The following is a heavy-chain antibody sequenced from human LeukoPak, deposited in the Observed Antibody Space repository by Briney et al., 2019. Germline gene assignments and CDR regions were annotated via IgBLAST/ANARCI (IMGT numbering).Heavy chain of an antibody. V-gene: IGHV4-61*01. D-gene: IGHD4-17*01. CDR1: GGSVSSGSYY. Sequence: SETLSLTCTVSGGSVSSGSYYWSWIQQPPGKGLECIGYIYYSGSTTYNPSLKSRVTISIDTSKNKFSLKLSSVTAADTAVYYCARVPISTTARGYFDYWGQGTLVTISS. J-gene: IGHJ4*02. CDR2: IYYSGST. CDR3: ARVPISTTARGYFDY.